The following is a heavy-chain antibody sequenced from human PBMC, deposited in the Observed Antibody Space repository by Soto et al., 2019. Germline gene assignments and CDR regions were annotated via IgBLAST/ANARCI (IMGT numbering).Heavy chain of an antibody. V-gene: IGHV3-30*18. CDR1: GFTFSSYG. D-gene: IGHD4-17*01. J-gene: IGHJ6*02. Sequence: GGSLRLSCAASGFTFSSYGMHRVRQAPGKGLEWVAVISYDGSNKYYADSVKGRFTISRDNSKNTLYLQMNSLRAEDTAVYYCAKDRGGLRTYYYYGMDVWGQGTTVTVSS. CDR3: AKDRGGLRTYYYYGMDV. CDR2: ISYDGSNK.